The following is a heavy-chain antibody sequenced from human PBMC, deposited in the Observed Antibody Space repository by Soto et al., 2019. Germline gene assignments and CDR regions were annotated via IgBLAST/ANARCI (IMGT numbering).Heavy chain of an antibody. V-gene: IGHV1-69*01. CDR1: GGTFSSYA. Sequence: QVQLVQSGAEVKKPGSSVKVSCKASGGTFSSYAISWVRQAPRQGLEWMGGIIPIFGTANYAQKFQGRVTITADESTSTAYMELSSLRSEDTAVYYCAREPGYSSSSGPDYFDYWGQGTLVTVSS. J-gene: IGHJ4*02. CDR3: AREPGYSSSSGPDYFDY. D-gene: IGHD6-13*01. CDR2: IIPIFGTA.